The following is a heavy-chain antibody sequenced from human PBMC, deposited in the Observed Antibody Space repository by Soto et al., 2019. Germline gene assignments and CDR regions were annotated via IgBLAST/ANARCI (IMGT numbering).Heavy chain of an antibody. D-gene: IGHD3-10*01. CDR1: GFTFSSYA. J-gene: IGHJ4*02. CDR3: AKEITMVRGVIITLVDY. Sequence: GGSLRLSCAASGFTFSSYAMSWVRQAPGKGLEWVSAINSRGGSTYYADSVKGRFTISRDNSKNTLYLQMNSLRAEDTAVYYCAKEITMVRGVIITLVDYWGQGTLVTVSS. CDR2: INSRGGST. V-gene: IGHV3-23*01.